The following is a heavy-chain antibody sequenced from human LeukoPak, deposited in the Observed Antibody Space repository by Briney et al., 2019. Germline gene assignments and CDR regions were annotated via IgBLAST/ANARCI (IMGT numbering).Heavy chain of an antibody. V-gene: IGHV4-34*01. CDR3: ARDHQSGYYYGSGSYWFDP. Sequence: SETLSLTCAVYGGSFSGYYWSWIRQPPGKGLEWIGEINHSGSTNYNPSLKSRVTISVDTSKNQFSLKLSSVTAADTAVYYCARDHQSGYYYGSGSYWFDPWGQGTLVTVSS. CDR1: GGSFSGYY. J-gene: IGHJ5*02. D-gene: IGHD3-10*01. CDR2: INHSGST.